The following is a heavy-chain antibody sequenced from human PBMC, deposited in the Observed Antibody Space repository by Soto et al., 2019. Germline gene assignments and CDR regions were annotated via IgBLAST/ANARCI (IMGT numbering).Heavy chain of an antibody. V-gene: IGHV3-21*02. CDR2: ITGSGRDI. J-gene: IGHJ6*02. D-gene: IGHD2-2*01. Sequence: EVQLVDSGGGLVKPGGSLRLSCAASGFTVTNYNMNWVRQAPGKGLEWVSSITGSGRDIYYADSVKGRFTISRDNAENSLYLQMNSLIVEDTAVYYCPRDSRFWEVWGQGTTVTVSS. CDR3: PRDSRFWEV. CDR1: GFTVTNYN.